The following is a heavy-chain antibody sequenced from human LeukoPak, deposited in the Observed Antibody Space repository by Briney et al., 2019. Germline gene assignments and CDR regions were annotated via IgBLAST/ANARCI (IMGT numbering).Heavy chain of an antibody. J-gene: IGHJ4*02. Sequence: QPGGSLRLSCAASGFTFSSYAMHWVRQAPGKGLEWVAVISYDGSDKYYADSVKGRFTISRDNSKNTLYLQMNSLRAEDTAVYYCAKGLYYYDSTGYYAGHYWGQGTLVTVSS. CDR1: GFTFSSYA. CDR3: AKGLYYYDSTGYYAGHY. CDR2: ISYDGSDK. D-gene: IGHD3-22*01. V-gene: IGHV3-30*04.